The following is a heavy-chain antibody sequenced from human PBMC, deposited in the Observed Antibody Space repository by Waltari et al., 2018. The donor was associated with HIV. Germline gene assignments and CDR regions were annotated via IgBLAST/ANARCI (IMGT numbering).Heavy chain of an antibody. J-gene: IGHJ4*02. CDR1: GFTFSTYG. V-gene: IGHV3-64*01. CDR2: ISSNGGTT. D-gene: IGHD2-8*01. Sequence: EVHLVQSGGGLVQPGESLRLPCEAPGFTFSTYGMNWVRQAPGRGLEYVAGISSNGGTTSYANSVKGRFTISRDNSKNTLYLQMGSLRAEDTAVYYCARTNYYDYWGQGALVTVSS. CDR3: ARTNYYDY.